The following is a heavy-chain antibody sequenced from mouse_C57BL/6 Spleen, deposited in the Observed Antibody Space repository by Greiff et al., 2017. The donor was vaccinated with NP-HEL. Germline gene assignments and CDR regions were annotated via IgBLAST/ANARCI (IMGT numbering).Heavy chain of an antibody. CDR1: GYAFSSSW. CDR2: IYPGDGDT. J-gene: IGHJ4*01. Sequence: VQLQQSGPELVKPGASVKISCKASGYAFSSSWMNWVKQRPGKGLEWIGRIYPGDGDTNYNGKFKGKATLTADKSSSTAYMQLSSLTSEDSAVYFCARKTHYYGSSYYYAMDYWGQGTSVTVSS. D-gene: IGHD1-1*01. CDR3: ARKTHYYGSSYYYAMDY. V-gene: IGHV1-82*01.